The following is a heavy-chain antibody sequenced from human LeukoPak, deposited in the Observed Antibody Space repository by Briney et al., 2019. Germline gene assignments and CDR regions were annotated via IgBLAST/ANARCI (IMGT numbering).Heavy chain of an antibody. CDR1: GGSISSYY. Sequence: SETLSLTCTVSGGSISSYYWSWIRQPAGKGLEWIGRIYTSGSTNYNTSLKSRVTMSVDTSKNQFSLKLSSVTAADTAVYYCARDGGDYSYYYYYMDVWGKGTTVTVSS. CDR3: ARDGGDYSYYYYYMDV. D-gene: IGHD4-17*01. CDR2: IYTSGST. V-gene: IGHV4-4*07. J-gene: IGHJ6*03.